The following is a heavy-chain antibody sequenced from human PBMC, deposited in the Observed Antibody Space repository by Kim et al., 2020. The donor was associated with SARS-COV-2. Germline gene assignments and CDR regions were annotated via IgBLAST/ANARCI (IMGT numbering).Heavy chain of an antibody. CDR2: IWYDGSNK. CDR1: GFTFSSYG. Sequence: GGSLRLSCAASGFTFSSYGMHWVRQAPGKGLEWVAVIWYDGSNKYYADSVKGRFTISRDNSKNTLYLQMNSLRAEDTAVYYCARGGYYYDSSGYPFDYWGQGTLVTVSS. J-gene: IGHJ4*02. CDR3: ARGGYYYDSSGYPFDY. D-gene: IGHD3-22*01. V-gene: IGHV3-33*01.